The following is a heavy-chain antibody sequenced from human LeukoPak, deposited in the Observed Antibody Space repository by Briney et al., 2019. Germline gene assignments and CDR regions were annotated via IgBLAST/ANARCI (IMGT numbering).Heavy chain of an antibody. CDR3: ARDGPAQMVDFDY. CDR2: IHPNNGAT. J-gene: IGHJ4*02. CDR1: GYTFTVSGWY. D-gene: IGHD3-10*01. Sequence: ASVKVSCKASGYTFTVSGWYLYWLRQAPGQGLECVGWIHPNNGATLYAQKFQGRVAMTTDTSISTAYMELSRLRPDDTAMYYCARDGPAQMVDFDYWGQGTLVTVSS. V-gene: IGHV1-2*02.